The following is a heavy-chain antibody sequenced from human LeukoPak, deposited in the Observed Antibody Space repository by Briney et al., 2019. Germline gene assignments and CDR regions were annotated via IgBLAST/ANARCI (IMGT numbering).Heavy chain of an antibody. CDR3: ARDQDAGSSLDY. CDR2: INPNSGAT. D-gene: IGHD6-6*01. CDR1: GYTFTGYY. Sequence: GASVKVSCKASGYTFTGYYMHWVRQAPGQGLEWMGWINPNSGATNYAQKFQGRVTMTRDTSISTAYMELSSLGSDDTAVYYCARDQDAGSSLDYLGQGTLVTVSS. J-gene: IGHJ4*02. V-gene: IGHV1-2*02.